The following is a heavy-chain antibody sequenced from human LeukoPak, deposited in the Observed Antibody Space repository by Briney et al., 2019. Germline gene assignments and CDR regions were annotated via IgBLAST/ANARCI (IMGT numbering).Heavy chain of an antibody. Sequence: SETLSLTCTVSGGSVSSGSYYWSWIRQPPGKGLEWIGYIYYSGSTNYNPSLKSRVTISVDTSKNQFSLKLSSVTAADTAVYYCARKKFYGSGIYYYQGRDVGGKGTPATVPS. CDR1: GGSVSSGSYY. CDR2: IYYSGST. V-gene: IGHV4-61*01. D-gene: IGHD3-10*01. J-gene: IGHJ6*04. CDR3: ARKKFYGSGIYYYQGRDV.